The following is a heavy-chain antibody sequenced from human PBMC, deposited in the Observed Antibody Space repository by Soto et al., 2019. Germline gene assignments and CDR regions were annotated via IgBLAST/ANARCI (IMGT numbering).Heavy chain of an antibody. CDR1: GYTFTSYY. V-gene: IGHV1-46*01. CDR2: INPSGGST. CDR3: AREDCSSTSCRGPQWFYYYYYGMDV. D-gene: IGHD2-2*01. Sequence: GASVKVSCKASGYTFTSYYMHWVRQAPGQGLEWMGIINPSGGSTSYAQKFQGRVTMTRDTSTSTVYMELSSLRSEDTAVYYCAREDCSSTSCRGPQWFYYYYYGMDVWGQGTTVTVSS. J-gene: IGHJ6*02.